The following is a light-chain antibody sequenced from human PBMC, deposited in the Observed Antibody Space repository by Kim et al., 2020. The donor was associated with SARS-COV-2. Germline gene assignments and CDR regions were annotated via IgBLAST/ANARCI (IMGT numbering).Light chain of an antibody. V-gene: IGLV3-19*01. CDR3: NSRDSSGNPYV. CDR1: SLRSYY. Sequence: SSELTQDPAVSVALGQTVRITCQGDSLRSYYASWYQQKPGQAPVLVIYGKNNRPSGIPDRFSGSSSGNTASLTITGAQAEDEAYYYCNSRDSSGNPYVFGTGTKVTVL. CDR2: GKN. J-gene: IGLJ1*01.